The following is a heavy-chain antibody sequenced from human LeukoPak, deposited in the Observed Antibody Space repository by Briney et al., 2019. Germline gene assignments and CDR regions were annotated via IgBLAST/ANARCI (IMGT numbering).Heavy chain of an antibody. V-gene: IGHV3-73*01. Sequence: GGSLRLSCAASGFTFSGSAMHWVRRASGKGLEWVGRIRSKANSYATAYAASEKGRFTIPRDDSKNAADLEMNSLNSEDPAVYSRARGPGDTAMEDYYYYMAVRGNGTTVTISS. CDR2: IRSKANSYAT. CDR1: GFTFSGSA. D-gene: IGHD5-18*01. CDR3: ARGPGDTAMEDYYYYMAV. J-gene: IGHJ6*03.